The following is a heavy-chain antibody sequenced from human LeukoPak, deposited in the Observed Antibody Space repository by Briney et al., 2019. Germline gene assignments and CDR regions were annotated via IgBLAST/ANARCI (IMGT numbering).Heavy chain of an antibody. J-gene: IGHJ4*02. D-gene: IGHD4-17*01. CDR3: ARSTTVIDY. CDR2: ITGSGGTT. CDR1: GFTFSNYG. Sequence: GGTLRLSCAASGFTFSNYGMNWVLQAPGNGLEWVSGITGSGGTTYYADSVKGRFTISRDNAKNTLYLQMNSLRAEDTAVYYCARSTTVIDYWGQGTLVTVSS. V-gene: IGHV3-23*01.